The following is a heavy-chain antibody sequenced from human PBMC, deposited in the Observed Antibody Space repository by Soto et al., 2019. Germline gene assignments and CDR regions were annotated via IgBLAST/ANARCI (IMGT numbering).Heavy chain of an antibody. CDR3: AKDGEYSSSYYGMDV. J-gene: IGHJ6*02. Sequence: QVQLVESGGGVVQPGRSLRLSCAASGFTFISYGIHWVRQAPGKGLEWVALISYAGSNKYYADSVKGRFTISRDNSKNTLYLQMNSLRAEDTAVYYCAKDGEYSSSYYGMDVWGQGTTFTVSS. CDR1: GFTFISYG. V-gene: IGHV3-30*18. D-gene: IGHD6-6*01. CDR2: ISYAGSNK.